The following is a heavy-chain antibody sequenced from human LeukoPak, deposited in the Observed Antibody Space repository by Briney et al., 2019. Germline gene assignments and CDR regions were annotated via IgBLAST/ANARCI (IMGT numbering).Heavy chain of an antibody. CDR1: GFTFSSYS. Sequence: PGGSLRLSCAASGFTFSSYSMNWVRQAPGKGLEWVSYISSSSSTIYYADSVKGRFTISRDNAKNSLYLQMNGLRDEDTAVYYCARDSGTALRRYYYYMDVWGKGTTVTVSS. CDR2: ISSSSSTI. J-gene: IGHJ6*03. V-gene: IGHV3-48*02. CDR3: ARDSGTALRRYYYYMDV. D-gene: IGHD3-10*01.